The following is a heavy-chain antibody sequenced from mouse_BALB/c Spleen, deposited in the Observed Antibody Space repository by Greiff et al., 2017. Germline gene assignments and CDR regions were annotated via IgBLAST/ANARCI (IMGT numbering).Heavy chain of an antibody. Sequence: EVQRVESGGGLVKPGGSLKLSCAASGFTFSSYAMSWVRQTPEKRLEWVATISSGGSYTYYPDSVKGRFTISRDNAKNTLYLQMSSLRSEDTAMYYCARHGSSPAWFAYWGQGTTLTVSS. CDR2: ISSGGSYT. D-gene: IGHD1-1*01. V-gene: IGHV5-9-3*01. J-gene: IGHJ2*01. CDR1: GFTFSSYA. CDR3: ARHGSSPAWFAY.